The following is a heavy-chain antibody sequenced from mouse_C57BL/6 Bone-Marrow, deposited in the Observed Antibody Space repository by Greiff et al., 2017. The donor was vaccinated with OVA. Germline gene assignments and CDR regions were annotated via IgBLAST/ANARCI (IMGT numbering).Heavy chain of an antibody. CDR1: GFTFSSYA. D-gene: IGHD2-4*01. CDR2: ISDGGSYT. J-gene: IGHJ3*01. CDR3: ARSPYDYDRFAY. Sequence: EVKLMESGGGLVKPGGSLKLSCAASGFTFSSYAMSWVRQTPEKRLEWVATISDGGSYTYYPDNVKGRFTISRDNAKNNLYLQMSHLKSEDTAMYYCARSPYDYDRFAYWGQGTLVTVSA. V-gene: IGHV5-4*03.